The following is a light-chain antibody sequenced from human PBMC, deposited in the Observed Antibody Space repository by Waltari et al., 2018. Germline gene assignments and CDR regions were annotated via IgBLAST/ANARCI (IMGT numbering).Light chain of an antibody. Sequence: EIVLTQSPGTLSLSPGQRATLSCRASQSVDTSYLAWYQQKPGQAPRLLIYGASRRATGIPDKFSGSGSGTDFTLTISRLEPEDFGVYYCQLYGTSRYTFGQGTKLEIK. V-gene: IGKV3-20*01. CDR2: GAS. CDR3: QLYGTSRYT. J-gene: IGKJ2*01. CDR1: QSVDTSY.